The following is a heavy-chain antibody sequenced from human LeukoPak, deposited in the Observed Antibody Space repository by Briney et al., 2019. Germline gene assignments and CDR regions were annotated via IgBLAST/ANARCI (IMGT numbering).Heavy chain of an antibody. CDR3: ARVAMAENYYDSSGYFDY. D-gene: IGHD3-22*01. CDR1: GDSISSYY. Sequence: PSETLSLTCTVSGDSISSYYWSWIRQPPGKGLEWIGYIYCDGSTNYNPSLKSRVTISVDTSKNQFSLKLSSMTATDTAVYYCARVAMAENYYDSSGYFDYWGQGTLVTVSS. CDR2: IYCDGST. V-gene: IGHV4-59*01. J-gene: IGHJ4*02.